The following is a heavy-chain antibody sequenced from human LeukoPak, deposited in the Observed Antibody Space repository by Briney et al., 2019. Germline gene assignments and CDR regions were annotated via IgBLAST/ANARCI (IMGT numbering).Heavy chain of an antibody. Sequence: SVKVSCKASGGTFSSYAISWVRQAPGQGLEWMGGIIPIFGTANYAQKFQGRVTITADESTSTAYMELSSLRSEDTAVYYCARGRAKYSSSYYFDYWGQGTLVTVSS. CDR1: GGTFSSYA. V-gene: IGHV1-69*13. CDR3: ARGRAKYSSSYYFDY. CDR2: IIPIFGTA. D-gene: IGHD5-18*01. J-gene: IGHJ4*02.